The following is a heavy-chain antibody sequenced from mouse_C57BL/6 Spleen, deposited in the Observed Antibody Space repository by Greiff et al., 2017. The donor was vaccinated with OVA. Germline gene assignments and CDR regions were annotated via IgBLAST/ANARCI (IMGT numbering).Heavy chain of an antibody. D-gene: IGHD2-4*01. CDR1: GYTFTSYW. CDR3: ARRAEIYYDYDGAMDY. Sequence: QVQLQQPGAELVMPGASVKLSCKASGYTFTSYWMHWVKQRPGQGLEWIGEIDPSDSYTNYNQKFKGKSTLTVDKSSSTAYMQRSSLTSEDSAVYYCARRAEIYYDYDGAMDYWGQGTSVTVSS. CDR2: IDPSDSYT. V-gene: IGHV1-69*01. J-gene: IGHJ4*01.